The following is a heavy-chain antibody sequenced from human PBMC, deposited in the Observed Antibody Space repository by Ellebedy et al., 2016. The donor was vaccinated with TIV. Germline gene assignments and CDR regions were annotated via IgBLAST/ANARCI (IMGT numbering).Heavy chain of an antibody. J-gene: IGHJ6*02. Sequence: GSLRLXCTVSGGSISSHYWTWIRQPPGKGLEWIGYAHYRGSFNYNPSLKSRVTVSVDTAKNQFSLKLTSVTAADTAVYYCAGDRMYYYDSSGSYQYHGMDVWGQGTTVTVSS. CDR3: AGDRMYYYDSSGSYQYHGMDV. D-gene: IGHD3-22*01. V-gene: IGHV4-59*11. CDR1: GGSISSHY. CDR2: AHYRGSF.